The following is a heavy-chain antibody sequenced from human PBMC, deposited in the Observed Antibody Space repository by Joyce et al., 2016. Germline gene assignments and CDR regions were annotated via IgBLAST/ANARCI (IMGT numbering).Heavy chain of an antibody. Sequence: EVQLVESGGGLVQPGGSLRLSCAASGFTFSGNSMSWLRQATGGGLEWVANIKQDGSAVYYLDSVKGRFTVSRDNARSLVHLQMVSLRVEDTALYYCARGKAFDVWGQGTMVIVSS. CDR2: IKQDGSAV. J-gene: IGHJ3*01. V-gene: IGHV3-7*01. CDR3: ARGKAFDV. CDR1: GFTFSGNS.